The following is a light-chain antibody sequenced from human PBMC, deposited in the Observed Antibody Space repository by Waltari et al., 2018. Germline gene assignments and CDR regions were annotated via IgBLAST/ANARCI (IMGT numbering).Light chain of an antibody. CDR2: ASS. J-gene: IGKJ1*01. CDR1: QSILKY. V-gene: IGKV1-39*01. CDR3: QQSYNPPWT. Sequence: DIQMTQSPSSLSASVGDTVTITCRASQSILKYVNWYQQKPGKAPKLLIYASSALHSGVPSRCSGSGSETYFALTISSLQPEDFATYHCQQSYNPPWTVGQGTKVEIK.